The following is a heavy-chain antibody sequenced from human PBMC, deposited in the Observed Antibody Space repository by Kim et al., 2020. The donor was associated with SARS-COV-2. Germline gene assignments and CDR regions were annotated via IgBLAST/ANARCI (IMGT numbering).Heavy chain of an antibody. J-gene: IGHJ4*02. V-gene: IGHV4-34*01. CDR3: ARGRRWLRPTPYFFDY. CDR1: GESFSGYY. D-gene: IGHD5-12*01. Sequence: SETLSLTCAVYGESFSGYYWNWIRQTPGMGLEWVGEINHTGNTNANPSLKSRVTMSVDTSKNEFSLKLTSVTAADTAVYYCARGRRWLRPTPYFFDYWGQGTLVTVSS. CDR2: INHTGNT.